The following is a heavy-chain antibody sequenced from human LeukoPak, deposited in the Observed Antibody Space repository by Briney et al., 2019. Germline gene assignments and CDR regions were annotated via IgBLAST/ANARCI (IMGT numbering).Heavy chain of an antibody. CDR2: IYYTGST. CDR3: VRRVRYFGQNDY. CDR1: GASMGDYC. D-gene: IGHD3-9*01. V-gene: IGHV4-59*08. Sequence: ILSLTCTVSGASMGDYCWSWIRKQPGKGLEWIGYIYYTGSTNYNPSLKSRVTMSVDTSKNQISLKLSSVTAADSAVYYCVRRVRYFGQNDYWGQGTLVTVSS. J-gene: IGHJ4*02.